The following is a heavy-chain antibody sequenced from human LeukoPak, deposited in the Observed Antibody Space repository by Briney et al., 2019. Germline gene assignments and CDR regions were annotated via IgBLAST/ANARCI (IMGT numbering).Heavy chain of an antibody. CDR2: ISSSGSTI. V-gene: IGHV3-48*03. Sequence: GGSLRLSCAASGFTLSSYEMNWVRPAPGKGLEWVSYISSSGSTIYYADPVKGRFTISRNNAKNSLCLQMNGLRAEYTAVYYCARDHGIAAGFDPWGQGTLVTVSS. J-gene: IGHJ5*02. CDR1: GFTLSSYE. D-gene: IGHD6-13*01. CDR3: ARDHGIAAGFDP.